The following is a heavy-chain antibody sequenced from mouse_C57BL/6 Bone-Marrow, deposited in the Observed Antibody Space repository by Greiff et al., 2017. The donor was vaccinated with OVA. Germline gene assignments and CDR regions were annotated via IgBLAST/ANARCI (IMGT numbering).Heavy chain of an antibody. J-gene: IGHJ1*03. D-gene: IGHD2-2*01. CDR1: GYTFTSYW. V-gene: IGHV1-72*01. Sequence: QVHVKQPGAELVKPGASVKLSCKASGYTFTSYWMHWVKQRPGRGLEWIGRIDPNSGGTKYNEKFKSKATLTVDKPSSTAYMQLSSLTSEDSAVYYCARGGVTTFYWYFDVWGTGTTVTVSS. CDR3: ARGGVTTFYWYFDV. CDR2: IDPNSGGT.